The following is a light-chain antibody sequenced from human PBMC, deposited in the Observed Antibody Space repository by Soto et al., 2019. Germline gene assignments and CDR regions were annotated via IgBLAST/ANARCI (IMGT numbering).Light chain of an antibody. V-gene: IGKV1-5*01. CDR1: QNINNW. CDR2: DAS. J-gene: IGKJ1*01. Sequence: DIQMTQSPSTLSASIGDRVTITCRASQNINNWIAWYQQKPGKAPKFLIYDASTLESGVPSRFSGSASGTDFTLTISSLQPEDFATYYCQQDYNPPRRFAQGTTADI. CDR3: QQDYNPPRR.